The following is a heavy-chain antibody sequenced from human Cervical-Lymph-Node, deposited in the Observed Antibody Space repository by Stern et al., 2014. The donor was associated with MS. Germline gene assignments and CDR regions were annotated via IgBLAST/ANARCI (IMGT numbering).Heavy chain of an antibody. D-gene: IGHD6-13*01. J-gene: IGHJ6*02. CDR1: GFTFSSYS. Sequence: EVQLVESGGVLVQPGGSLRLSCEASGFTFSSYSMNWVRQAPGKGLEWVSYISSTTNIYYADSVKGRFTISRDNAKNSLSLQMNSLRDEDTAVYYCARGPLWYEQYNGMDVWGRGTTVTVSS. V-gene: IGHV3-48*02. CDR3: ARGPLWYEQYNGMDV. CDR2: ISSTTNI.